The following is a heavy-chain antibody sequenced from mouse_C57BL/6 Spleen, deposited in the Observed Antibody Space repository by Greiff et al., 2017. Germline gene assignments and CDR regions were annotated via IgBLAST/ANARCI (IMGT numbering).Heavy chain of an antibody. CDR3: ARSTAVADY. Sequence: VQLQQSGAELVKPGASVKLSCTASGFNIKDYYMHWVKQRTEQGLEWIGRIDPEDGETKYAPKFPGKATITADTSSNTAYLQLSSLTSEDTAVYYGARSTAVADYWGQGTTLTVSS. V-gene: IGHV14-2*01. D-gene: IGHD1-1*01. J-gene: IGHJ2*01. CDR2: IDPEDGET. CDR1: GFNIKDYY.